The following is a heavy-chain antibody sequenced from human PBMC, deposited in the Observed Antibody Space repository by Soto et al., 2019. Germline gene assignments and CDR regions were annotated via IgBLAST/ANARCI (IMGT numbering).Heavy chain of an antibody. D-gene: IGHD2-15*01. CDR2: SYYSGST. V-gene: IGHV4-59*01. J-gene: IGHJ5*02. CDR1: GGSISSYY. CDR3: ARDTQSLKRGSRHNWFDP. Sequence: SETLSLTCTVAGGSISSYYWSWIRQPPGKGLEWIGYSYYSGSTNYNPSLKSRVTISVDTSKNQFSLKLSSVTAADTAVYYCARDTQSLKRGSRHNWFDPWGQGTLVTV.